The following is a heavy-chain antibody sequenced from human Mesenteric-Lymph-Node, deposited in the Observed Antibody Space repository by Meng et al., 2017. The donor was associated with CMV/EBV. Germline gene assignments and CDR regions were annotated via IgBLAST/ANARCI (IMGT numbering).Heavy chain of an antibody. CDR1: GDSISAYY. J-gene: IGHJ4*02. CDR3: AREITHCSGGSCYYFDF. Sequence: SETLSLTCSVSGDSISAYYWSWIRQPPGKGLEWIGYVYYSGSPDYNPSLESRVTISIDTSKNRFSLKLSSVTAADTAVYYCAREITHCSGGSCYYFDFWGQGTLVTVSS. CDR2: VYYSGSP. D-gene: IGHD2-15*01. V-gene: IGHV4-59*08.